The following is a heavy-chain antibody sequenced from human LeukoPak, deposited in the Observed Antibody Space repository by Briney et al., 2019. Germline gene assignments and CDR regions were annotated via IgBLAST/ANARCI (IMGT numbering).Heavy chain of an antibody. CDR1: GFTLTNYD. V-gene: IGHV3-13*01. CDR3: AREDDSSGLDY. Sequence: GGSLRLSCTASGFTLTNYDMHWVRQVTGKGLEWVSAIGTAGDTYYPGSVKGRFTISRENAKNSLYLQMNSLRAGDTAVYYCAREDDSSGLDYWGQGTLVTVSS. CDR2: IGTAGDT. D-gene: IGHD3-22*01. J-gene: IGHJ4*02.